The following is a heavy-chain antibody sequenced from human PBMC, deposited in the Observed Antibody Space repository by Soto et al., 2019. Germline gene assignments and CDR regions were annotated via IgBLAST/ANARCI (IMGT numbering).Heavy chain of an antibody. CDR2: IYYSGST. Sequence: ASETLSLTCTVSGGSISSYYWSWIRQPPGKGLEWIGYIYYSGSTNYNPSLKSRVTISVDTSKNQFSLKLSSVTAADTAVYYCARDQRGSGDEYYFDYWGQGTLVTVSS. D-gene: IGHD3-16*01. V-gene: IGHV4-59*01. CDR1: GGSISSYY. CDR3: ARDQRGSGDEYYFDY. J-gene: IGHJ4*02.